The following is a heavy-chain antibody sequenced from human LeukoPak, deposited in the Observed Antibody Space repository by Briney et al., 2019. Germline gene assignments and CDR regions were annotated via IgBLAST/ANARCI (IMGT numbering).Heavy chain of an antibody. V-gene: IGHV4-30-4*01. CDR3: ARHGGTRITLVQVYYFDY. CDR2: IYYSGNT. CDR1: GGSISSGDYY. D-gene: IGHD4-11*01. Sequence: SETLSLTCTVSGGSISSGDYYWSWIRQPPGKGLEWIGYIYYSGNTYYNQSLKSRISISIDTSKNQFSLRLTSVTAADTAMYYCARHGGTRITLVQVYYFDYWGQGTLVTVSS. J-gene: IGHJ4*02.